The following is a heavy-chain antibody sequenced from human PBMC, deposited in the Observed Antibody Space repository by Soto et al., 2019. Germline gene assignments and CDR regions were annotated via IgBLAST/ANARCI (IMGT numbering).Heavy chain of an antibody. Sequence: QVQLVQSGAEVKKPGASVKVSCKASGYTFTSYVISWVRQAPGQGLEWMGWISAYNGNTNYAQNLQDKVTMTTDTTTITSDMELRSLRFADPAVDYYARGGVVRCSSALCFNYYYYYGMDSCGRGTTVTVSS. CDR1: GYTFTSYV. CDR2: ISAYNGNT. D-gene: IGHD2-2*01. CDR3: ARGGVVRCSSALCFNYYYYYGMDS. J-gene: IGHJ6*02. V-gene: IGHV1-18*04.